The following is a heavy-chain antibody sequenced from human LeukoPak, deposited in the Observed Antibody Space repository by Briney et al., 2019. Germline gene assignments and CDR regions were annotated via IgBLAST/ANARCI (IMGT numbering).Heavy chain of an antibody. Sequence: GGSLRLSCAASGFTFSSYAMSWVRQAPGKGLEWVSAISGSGGSTYYADSVKGRFTISRDNSKNSLYLQMNSLRAEDTAVYYCARDTQGGSWYSPERNAFDIWGQGTMVTVSS. J-gene: IGHJ3*02. D-gene: IGHD6-13*01. CDR3: ARDTQGGSWYSPERNAFDI. CDR1: GFTFSSYA. CDR2: ISGSGGST. V-gene: IGHV3-23*01.